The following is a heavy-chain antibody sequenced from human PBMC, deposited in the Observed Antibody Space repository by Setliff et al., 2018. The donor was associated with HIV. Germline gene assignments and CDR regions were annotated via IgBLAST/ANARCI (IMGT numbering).Heavy chain of an antibody. CDR3: ARGGWNYAVVNYYYYYMDV. CDR2: IIPILGIA. CDR1: GGTFSSYT. Sequence: SVKVSCKASGGTFSSYTISWVRQAPGQGLEWMGRIIPILGIANYAQKFQGRVTITADKSTSTAYMELSSLRSEDTAVYYCARGGWNYAVVNYYYYYMDVWGKGTTVTVSS. J-gene: IGHJ6*03. V-gene: IGHV1-69*02. D-gene: IGHD1-7*01.